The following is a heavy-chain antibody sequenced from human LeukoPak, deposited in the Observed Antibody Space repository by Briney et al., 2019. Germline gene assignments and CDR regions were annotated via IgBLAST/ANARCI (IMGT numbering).Heavy chain of an antibody. CDR3: ARSRLAVAGIDP. J-gene: IGHJ5*02. CDR1: GDSISSSSYY. Sequence: SETLSLTCTVSGDSISSSSYYWGWIRQPPGKGLEWIGSIYYSGSTYYNPSLKSRVTISVDTSKNQFSLKLSSVTAADTAVYYCARSRLAVAGIDPWGQGTLVTVSS. CDR2: IYYSGST. D-gene: IGHD6-19*01. V-gene: IGHV4-39*01.